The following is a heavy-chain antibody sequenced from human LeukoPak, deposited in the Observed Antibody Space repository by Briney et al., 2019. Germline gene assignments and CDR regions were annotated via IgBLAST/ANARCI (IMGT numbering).Heavy chain of an antibody. CDR3: ARDPVNWNYRGMDV. J-gene: IGHJ6*02. V-gene: IGHV3-21*01. CDR1: GFTFSSYS. CDR2: ISSSSSYI. Sequence: GGSLRLSCAASGFTFSSYSMTWVRQAPGKGLEWVSSISSSSSYIYYADSVKGRFTISRDNAKNSLYLQMNSLRAEDTAVYYCARDPVNWNYRGMDVWGQGTTVTVSS. D-gene: IGHD1-7*01.